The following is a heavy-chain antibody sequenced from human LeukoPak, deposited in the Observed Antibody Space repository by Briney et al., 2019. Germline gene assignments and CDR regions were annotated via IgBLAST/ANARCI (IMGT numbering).Heavy chain of an antibody. CDR1: GFTFDDYA. CDR3: AKGTYYYDSRLDY. V-gene: IGHV3-9*03. CDR2: ISWNSGSL. D-gene: IGHD3-22*01. J-gene: IGHJ4*02. Sequence: PGRSLRLSCTASGFTFDDYAMHWVRQAPGKGLEWVSGISWNSGSLAYADSLKGQFTITRDNAKNSLYLQMNSLRAEDMALYYCAKGTYYYDSRLDYWGQGTLVTVSS.